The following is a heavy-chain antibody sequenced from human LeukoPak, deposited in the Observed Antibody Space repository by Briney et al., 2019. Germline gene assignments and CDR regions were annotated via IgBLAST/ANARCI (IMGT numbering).Heavy chain of an antibody. Sequence: SVKVSCKASGGTFSSYAISWVRQAPGQGLEWMGRFIPILGIANYAQKFQGRVTITADKSTSTAYMELSSLRSEDTAVYYCARGEGWFDPWGQGTLVTVSS. J-gene: IGHJ5*02. V-gene: IGHV1-69*04. D-gene: IGHD1-26*01. CDR1: GGTFSSYA. CDR3: ARGEGWFDP. CDR2: FIPILGIA.